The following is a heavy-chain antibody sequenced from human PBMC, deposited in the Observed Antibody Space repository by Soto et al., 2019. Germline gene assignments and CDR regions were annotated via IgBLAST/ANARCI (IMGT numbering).Heavy chain of an antibody. V-gene: IGHV4-59*08. CDR3: ARTKSSGRYDRYFQH. J-gene: IGHJ1*01. CDR1: GGSISTYY. CDR2: IYYSGST. D-gene: IGHD6-19*01. Sequence: SETLSLTCTISGGSISTYYWSWIRQPPGKGLEWIGYIYYSGSTNYNPSLKSRVTISVDTSKNQFSLKLSSVTAADTAVYYCARTKSSGRYDRYFQHWGQGTLVTVS.